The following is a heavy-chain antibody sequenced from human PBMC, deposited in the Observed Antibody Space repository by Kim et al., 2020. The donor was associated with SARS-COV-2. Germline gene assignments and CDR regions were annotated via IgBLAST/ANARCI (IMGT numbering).Heavy chain of an antibody. V-gene: IGHV1-2*02. J-gene: IGHJ4*02. D-gene: IGHD2-21*02. CDR3: ARGLRGTMGNTFYY. CDR2: FNPDTGET. CDR1: GYFFRGFF. Sequence: ASVKVSCQTSGYFFRGFFIHWVRQTPRHGLEWMGWFNPDTGETNYSPRFQARVTMTGDTSISAANMVLTSLQSDDTGVYFCARGLRGTMGNTFYYWGQGTQVIVSS.